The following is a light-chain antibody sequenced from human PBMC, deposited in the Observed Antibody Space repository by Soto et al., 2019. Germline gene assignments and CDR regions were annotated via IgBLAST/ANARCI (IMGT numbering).Light chain of an antibody. CDR2: DVS. V-gene: IGLV2-14*01. J-gene: IGLJ1*01. Sequence: QSALTQPASVSGSPGQSIAISCTGTSSDVGGYDYVSWYQQHPGKAPKLMIYDVSNRPSGVSNRFSGSKSDNTASLTISGLQAEDEADYDCSSYTSSSTYVFGTGTKVTVL. CDR1: SSDVGGYDY. CDR3: SSYTSSSTYV.